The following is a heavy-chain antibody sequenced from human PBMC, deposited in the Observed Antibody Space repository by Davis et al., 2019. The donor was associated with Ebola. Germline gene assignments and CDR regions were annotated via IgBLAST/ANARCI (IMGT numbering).Heavy chain of an antibody. CDR3: ARARDFWSGYYIPFFDY. Sequence: AASVKVSCKASGYTFTSYYMHWVRQAPGQGLEWMGIINPSGGSTSYAQKFQGRVTMTRDTSTSTVYMELSSLRSEDTAVYYCARARDFWSGYYIPFFDYWGQGTLVTVSS. CDR2: INPSGGST. V-gene: IGHV1-46*01. J-gene: IGHJ4*02. D-gene: IGHD3-3*01. CDR1: GYTFTSYY.